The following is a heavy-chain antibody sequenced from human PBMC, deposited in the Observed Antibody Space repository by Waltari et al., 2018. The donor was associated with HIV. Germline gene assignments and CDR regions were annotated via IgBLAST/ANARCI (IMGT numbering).Heavy chain of an antibody. CDR1: GYAFTGFY. Sequence: QVQLVESGAEVKKPGASLKVSCKASGYAFTGFYIHWVRQAPGQGLEGVGCINPKTGDKNFAQKFQGRVTMTRDTAISTAYMELSRLTSDDTAVYYCARDPSYGFGENDYWGQGTLFTVSS. CDR3: ARDPSYGFGENDY. D-gene: IGHD3-10*01. V-gene: IGHV1-2*02. J-gene: IGHJ4*02. CDR2: INPKTGDK.